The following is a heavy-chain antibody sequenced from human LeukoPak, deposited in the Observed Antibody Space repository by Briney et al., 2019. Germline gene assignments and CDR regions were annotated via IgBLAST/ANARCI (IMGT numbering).Heavy chain of an antibody. CDR3: ARAYISGSSGYYFAY. Sequence: SETLSLTCAVSGYSISSGYCWGWIRQPPGKGLEWIGNIYHSGNTYYNPSLKSRVTISVDTSKNQFSLKLNSVTAADTAVYYCARAYISGSSGYYFAYWGQGTLVTVSS. CDR2: IYHSGNT. D-gene: IGHD3-22*01. V-gene: IGHV4-38-2*01. CDR1: GYSISSGYC. J-gene: IGHJ4*02.